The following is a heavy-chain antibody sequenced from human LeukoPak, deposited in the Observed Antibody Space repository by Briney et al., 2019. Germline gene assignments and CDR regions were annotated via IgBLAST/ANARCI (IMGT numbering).Heavy chain of an antibody. V-gene: IGHV1-2*02. CDR3: AEAGIRYFDWLLNRGFDY. CDR1: GYTFTGYY. D-gene: IGHD3-9*01. Sequence: ASVKVSCKASGYTFTGYYMHWVRQAPGQGLELMRWINPNSGGTNYAQKFQGRVTMTRDTSISTAYMELSRLRSDDTAFFFQAEAGIRYFDWLLNRGFDYWGQGTLVTVSS. J-gene: IGHJ4*02. CDR2: INPNSGGT.